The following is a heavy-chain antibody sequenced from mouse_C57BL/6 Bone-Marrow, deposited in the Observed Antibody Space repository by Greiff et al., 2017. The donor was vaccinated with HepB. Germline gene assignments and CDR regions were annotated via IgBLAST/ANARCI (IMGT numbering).Heavy chain of an antibody. Sequence: VQLQQSGAELVRPGTSVKMSCKASGYTFTNYWIGWAKQRPGHGLEWIGDIYPGGGYTNYNEKFKGKATLTADKSSSTAYMQFSSLTSEDSAIYYCARRGQLRLREVAYGGQGTLVTVSA. CDR2: IYPGGGYT. D-gene: IGHD3-2*02. J-gene: IGHJ3*01. CDR1: GYTFTNYW. V-gene: IGHV1-63*01. CDR3: ARRGQLRLREVAY.